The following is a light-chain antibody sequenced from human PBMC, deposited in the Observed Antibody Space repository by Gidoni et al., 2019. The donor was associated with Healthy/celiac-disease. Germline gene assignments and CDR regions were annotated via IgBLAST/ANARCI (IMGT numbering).Light chain of an antibody. J-gene: IGLJ2*01. CDR3: CSYAGSYTV. V-gene: IGLV2-11*01. Sequence: QSALTHPPSVSGSPGQSVTISCTGTSSDVGGYNYVSWYQQHPGKAPKLMIYDVSKRPSGVPDRFSGSKSGNTASLTISGLQAEDEADYYCCSYAGSYTVFGGGTKLTVL. CDR1: SSDVGGYNY. CDR2: DVS.